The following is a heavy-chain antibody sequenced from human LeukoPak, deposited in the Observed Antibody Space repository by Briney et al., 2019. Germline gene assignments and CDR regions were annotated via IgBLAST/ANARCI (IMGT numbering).Heavy chain of an antibody. V-gene: IGHV4-59*01. CDR2: IYYSGST. Sequence: SETLSLTCTASGGSISSYYWSWIRQPPGKGLEWIGYIYYSGSTNYNPSLKSRVTISVDTSKNQFSLKLSSVTAADTAVYYCARGELGIDIDYWGQGTLVTVSS. D-gene: IGHD7-27*01. J-gene: IGHJ4*02. CDR3: ARGELGIDIDY. CDR1: GGSISSYY.